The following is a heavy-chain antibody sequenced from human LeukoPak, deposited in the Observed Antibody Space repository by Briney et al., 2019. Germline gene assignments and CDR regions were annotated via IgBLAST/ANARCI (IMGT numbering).Heavy chain of an antibody. Sequence: GGSLRLSCAASGFTFSSYAMHWVRQAPGKGLEWVAVISYDGSNKYYADSVKGRFTISRDNSKDTLYLQMNSLRAEDTAVYYCARIARTDYWGQGTLVTVSS. CDR2: ISYDGSNK. J-gene: IGHJ4*02. CDR1: GFTFSSYA. D-gene: IGHD6-6*01. V-gene: IGHV3-30-3*01. CDR3: ARIARTDY.